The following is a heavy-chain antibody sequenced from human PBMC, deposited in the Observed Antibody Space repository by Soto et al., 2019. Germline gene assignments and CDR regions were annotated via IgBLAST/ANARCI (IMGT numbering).Heavy chain of an antibody. CDR2: IYYSGST. CDR1: GDSLSSGGYC. Sequence: PSETLSLTCTVSGDSLSSGGYCCSWIRQLPGKGLEWIGFIYYSGSTFYNPSLRSRVTMSADASKNQISLKLSSVTAADTAVYYCAKTKTPHVRNGMDVWGQGTTVTVS. J-gene: IGHJ6*02. V-gene: IGHV4-31*03. CDR3: AKTKTPHVRNGMDV. D-gene: IGHD2-8*01.